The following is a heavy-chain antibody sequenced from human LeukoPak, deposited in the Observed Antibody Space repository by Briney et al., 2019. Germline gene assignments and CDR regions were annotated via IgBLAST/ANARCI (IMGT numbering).Heavy chain of an antibody. D-gene: IGHD4-17*01. J-gene: IGHJ4*02. CDR1: VGSFSGYY. CDR3: ARTQDYGDYIDY. Sequence: PSETLSLTCAVYVGSFSGYYWSWIRQPPGKGLEWIGEINHSGSTNCNPSLKSRVTISVDTSKNQFSLKLSSVTAADTAVYYCARTQDYGDYIDYWGQGTPVTVSS. V-gene: IGHV4-34*01. CDR2: INHSGST.